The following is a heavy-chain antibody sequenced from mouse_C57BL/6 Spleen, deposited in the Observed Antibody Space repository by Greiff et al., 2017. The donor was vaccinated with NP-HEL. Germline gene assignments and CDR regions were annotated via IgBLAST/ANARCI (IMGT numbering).Heavy chain of an antibody. J-gene: IGHJ2*01. V-gene: IGHV6-3*01. D-gene: IGHD1-1*01. Sequence: EVKVEESGGGLVQPGGSMKLSCVASGFTFSNYWMNWVRQSPEKGLEWVAQIRLKSDNYATHYAESVKGRFTISRDDSKSSVYLQMNNLRAEDTGIYYCTADYGSSYGNYWGQGTTLTVSS. CDR1: GFTFSNYW. CDR2: IRLKSDNYAT. CDR3: TADYGSSYGNY.